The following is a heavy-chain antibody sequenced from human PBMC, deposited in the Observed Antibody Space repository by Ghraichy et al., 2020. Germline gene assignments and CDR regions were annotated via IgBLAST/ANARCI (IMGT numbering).Heavy chain of an antibody. V-gene: IGHV4-39*07. J-gene: IGHJ4*02. CDR3: ARDQNGPITTFAWGF. D-gene: IGHD3-3*01. CDR2: IYFSGST. CDR1: GGSINSRSGYS. Sequence: SETLSLTCTVSGGSINSRSGYSWGWIRQPPGKGLEWIGNIYFSGSTYYNPSLKSRVTISVDTSKKQFSLKLSSVSPADTAVYYCARDQNGPITTFAWGFWGQGTQVTVSS.